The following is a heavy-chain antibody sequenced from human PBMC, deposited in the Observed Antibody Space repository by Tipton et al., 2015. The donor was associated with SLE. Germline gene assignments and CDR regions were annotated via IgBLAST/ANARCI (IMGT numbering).Heavy chain of an antibody. Sequence: SLRLSCAASGFTFDDFAMHWVRQTPGRGLEWVAGISWNSGIIFYADSVKGRFTISRDNAKNSLYLQMTSLRPEDTALYYCAKGASGWLTGGECFQRWGEGPLVPGTS. CDR2: ISWNSGII. CDR1: GFTFDDFA. J-gene: IGHJ1*01. D-gene: IGHD6-19*01. V-gene: IGHV3-9*01. CDR3: AKGASGWLTGGECFQR.